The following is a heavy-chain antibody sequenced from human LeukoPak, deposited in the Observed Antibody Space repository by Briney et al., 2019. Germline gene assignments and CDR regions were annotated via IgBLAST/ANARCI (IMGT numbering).Heavy chain of an antibody. Sequence: GGSLRLSCAPSGFTFDDFAMHWVRQAPGKGLEWVALISYDGGNIYYADSVKGRFSISRDNSKNTLYLQMNSLRAEDTAVYYCAKDRNGWPTNFDYWGQGTLVTVSS. D-gene: IGHD6-19*01. CDR1: GFTFDDFA. V-gene: IGHV3-30*04. CDR2: ISYDGGNI. CDR3: AKDRNGWPTNFDY. J-gene: IGHJ4*02.